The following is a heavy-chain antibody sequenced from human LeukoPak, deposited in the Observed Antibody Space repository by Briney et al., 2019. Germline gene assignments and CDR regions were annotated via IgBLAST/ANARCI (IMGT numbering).Heavy chain of an antibody. CDR1: GYTFSIYG. J-gene: IGHJ4*02. Sequence: ASVKVSCKASGYTFSIYGITWVRQAPGQGLEWMGFISADNGNTNYAQKFQGRVTMTTDTSTSTAYMELRSLRADDTAVYYCVRCGATVTMFFDYWGQGTLVTVSS. D-gene: IGHD4-17*01. CDR2: ISADNGNT. CDR3: VRCGATVTMFFDY. V-gene: IGHV1-18*01.